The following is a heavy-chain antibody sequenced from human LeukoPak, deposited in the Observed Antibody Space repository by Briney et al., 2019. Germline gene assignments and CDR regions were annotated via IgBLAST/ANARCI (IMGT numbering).Heavy chain of an antibody. CDR1: GGTFRSYA. CDR2: IIPIFGTT. D-gene: IGHD4-11*01. J-gene: IGHJ5*02. Sequence: ASVKVSCKASGGTFRSYAISWVRQAPGQGLEWMGGIIPIFGTTNYAQKFQGRVTITADESTSTAYMELSRLRSDDTAVYYCARVGDSNWFDPWGQGTLVTVSS. CDR3: ARVGDSNWFDP. V-gene: IGHV1-69*13.